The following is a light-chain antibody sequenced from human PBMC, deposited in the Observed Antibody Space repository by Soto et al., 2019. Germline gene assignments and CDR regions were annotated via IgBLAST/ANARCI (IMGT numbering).Light chain of an antibody. J-gene: IGLJ2*01. Sequence: QSVLTQPPSVSAAPGQRVTISCSGSSSNIGSNYVSWYQQLPGTAPKLLIYDNNKRPSGIPDRFSGSKSGTSATLGITGLQTGDVADYYCGTWDSSLSAVVFGGGTKVTVL. V-gene: IGLV1-51*01. CDR1: SSNIGSNY. CDR2: DNN. CDR3: GTWDSSLSAVV.